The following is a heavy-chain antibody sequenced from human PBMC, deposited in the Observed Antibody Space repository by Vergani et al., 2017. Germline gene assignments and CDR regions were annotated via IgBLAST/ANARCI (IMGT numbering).Heavy chain of an antibody. D-gene: IGHD3-10*01. CDR2: IRADTGDT. V-gene: IGHV1-18*04. Sequence: QVQLVQSGPEVKRPGASVKVSCKTSGYTFFNYGVNWIRRAPGQGFEWLGWIRADTGDTKYSERLQDRVTLTTDSSTNTTYMELRSLKSDDTAVYYCARDGTYYCGSGSFYLFGYWGQGTLVTVSS. J-gene: IGHJ4*01. CDR1: GYTFFNYG. CDR3: ARDGTYYCGSGSFYLFGY.